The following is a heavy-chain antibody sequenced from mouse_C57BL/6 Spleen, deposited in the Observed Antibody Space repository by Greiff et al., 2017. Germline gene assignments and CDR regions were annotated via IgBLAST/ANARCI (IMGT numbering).Heavy chain of an antibody. J-gene: IGHJ2*01. CDR2: IYPCSGNT. CDR1: GYTFTSYG. V-gene: IGHV1-81*01. Sequence: QVQLQQSGAELARPGASVKMSCKASGYTFTSYGISWVKQRTGKGLEWIGEIYPCSGNTYYNEKIKGKATLTADKSSSTAYMELRSLTSEDSAVYFCARGSLDYWGQGTTLTVSS. CDR3: ARGSLDY.